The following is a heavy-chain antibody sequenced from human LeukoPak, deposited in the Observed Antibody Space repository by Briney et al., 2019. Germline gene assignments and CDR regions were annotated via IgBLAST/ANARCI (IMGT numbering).Heavy chain of an antibody. CDR3: ARNGAPVVTAITPYYYYMDV. CDR2: IKQDGSEK. V-gene: IGHV3-7*01. CDR1: GFTFSNYW. D-gene: IGHD2-21*02. Sequence: GGSLRLSCAASGFTFSNYWMSWVRQAPGKVLEWVGNIKQDGSEKYYVDSVKGRFTISRDNARNSLYLQMNSLRAEDTAVYYCARNGAPVVTAITPYYYYMDVWGKGTTVTVSS. J-gene: IGHJ6*03.